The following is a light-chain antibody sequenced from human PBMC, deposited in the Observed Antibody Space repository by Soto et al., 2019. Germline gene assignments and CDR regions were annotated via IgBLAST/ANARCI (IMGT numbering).Light chain of an antibody. J-gene: IGKJ4*01. Sequence: EILMTQSPATLSVSPGERVTLSCRASRNIHNHLSWFLQKPGQAPRLLMYDAIIRAAGIPARFSGSWSGTEFTLTINSLQSEDFAVYYCQHYDAWPLTFGGGTKVEIK. V-gene: IGKV3-15*01. CDR3: QHYDAWPLT. CDR1: RNIHNH. CDR2: DAI.